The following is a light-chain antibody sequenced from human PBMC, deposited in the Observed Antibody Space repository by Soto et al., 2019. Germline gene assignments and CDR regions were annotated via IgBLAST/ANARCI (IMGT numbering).Light chain of an antibody. Sequence: IQLTQSASFLTACVGDRVTITCRASQGISSYLAWYQQKPGKAPKLLIYAASTLQSGVPSRFSGSGSGTEFTLTISSLQPEDFATYYCQPLDSYSTFGQGTRLEIK. J-gene: IGKJ5*01. CDR2: AAS. CDR3: QPLDSYST. V-gene: IGKV1-9*01. CDR1: QGISSY.